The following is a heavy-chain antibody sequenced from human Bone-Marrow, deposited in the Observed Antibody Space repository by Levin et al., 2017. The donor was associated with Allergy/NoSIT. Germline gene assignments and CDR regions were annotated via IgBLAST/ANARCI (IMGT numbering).Heavy chain of an antibody. CDR2: ISYDGSNK. CDR1: GFTFSSYA. V-gene: IGHV3-30-3*01. Sequence: PGGSLRLSCAASGFTFSSYAMHWVRQAPGKGLEWVAVISYDGSNKYYADSVKGRFTISRDNSKNTLYLQMNSLRAEDTAVYYCASCSGGSCYSHGGTNYYYYGMDVWGQGTTVTVSS. J-gene: IGHJ6*02. D-gene: IGHD2-15*01. CDR3: ASCSGGSCYSHGGTNYYYYGMDV.